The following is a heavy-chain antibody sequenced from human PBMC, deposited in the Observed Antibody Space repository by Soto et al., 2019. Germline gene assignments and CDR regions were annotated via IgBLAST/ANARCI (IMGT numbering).Heavy chain of an antibody. CDR2: ISGSGGST. V-gene: IGHV3-23*01. CDR3: AKTGPGSSYGYYFDS. CDR1: VFTFSSYG. J-gene: IGHJ4*02. Sequence: GWSLRLSCASSVFTFSSYGMRWVRQAPGEGLEWVSGISGSGGSTYYADSVKGRFTISRDNSKNTLYLQMYSLRAEDTAVYYCAKTGPGSSYGYYFDSWGQGTLVTV. D-gene: IGHD5-18*01.